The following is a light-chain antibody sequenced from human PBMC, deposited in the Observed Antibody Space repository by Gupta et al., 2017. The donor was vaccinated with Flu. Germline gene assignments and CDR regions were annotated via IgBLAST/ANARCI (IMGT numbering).Light chain of an antibody. J-gene: IGKJ4*01. CDR2: DAS. Sequence: EIVLTQSPATLSLSPGERATLSCRASQSVSSYLDWYQQKPGQAPRLLIYDASNSAIGIPDRFSGSGSGKDFTLTSSSREPEDCAVYYGQQRSTSLTFGGGTKVEIK. CDR3: QQRSTSLT. V-gene: IGKV3-11*01. CDR1: QSVSSY.